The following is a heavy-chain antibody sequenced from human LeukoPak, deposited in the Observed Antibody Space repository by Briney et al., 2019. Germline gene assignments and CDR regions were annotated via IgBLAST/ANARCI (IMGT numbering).Heavy chain of an antibody. V-gene: IGHV1-46*01. Sequence: ASVKVSCKASGYTFTSYYMHWVRQAPGQGLEWMGIINPSGGSTSYAQKFQGRVTMTRDMSTSTVYMELSSLRSEDTAVYYCARDRSEGASFDYWGQGTLVTVSS. CDR2: INPSGGST. D-gene: IGHD1-26*01. J-gene: IGHJ4*02. CDR1: GYTFTSYY. CDR3: ARDRSEGASFDY.